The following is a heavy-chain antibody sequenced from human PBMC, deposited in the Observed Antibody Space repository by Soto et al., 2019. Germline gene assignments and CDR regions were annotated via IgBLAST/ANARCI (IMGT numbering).Heavy chain of an antibody. J-gene: IGHJ6*03. V-gene: IGHV3-33*01. CDR1: GFTFSSYG. CDR2: IWYDGSNK. Sequence: QVQLVESGGGVVQPGRSLRLSCAASGFTFSSYGMHWVRQAPGKGLEWVAVIWYDGSNKYYADSVKGRFTISRDNSKNTLYLQMNSLRAEDTAVYYCARRGKNPGTTMWSLQGYYYMDVWGKGTTVTVSS. CDR3: ARRGKNPGTTMWSLQGYYYMDV. D-gene: IGHD1-7*01.